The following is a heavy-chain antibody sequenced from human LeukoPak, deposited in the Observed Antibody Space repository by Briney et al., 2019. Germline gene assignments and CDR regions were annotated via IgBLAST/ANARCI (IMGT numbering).Heavy chain of an antibody. CDR3: ARHPSFDITMVRGPFDY. V-gene: IGHV3-30-3*01. CDR1: GFTFSSYE. D-gene: IGHD3-10*01. CDR2: ISYDGSNK. Sequence: GGSLRLSCAASGFTFSSYEMNWVRQAPGKGLEWVAVISYDGSNKYYADSVKGRFTISRDNSKNTLYLQMNSLRAEDTAVYYCARHPSFDITMVRGPFDYWGQGTLVTVSS. J-gene: IGHJ4*02.